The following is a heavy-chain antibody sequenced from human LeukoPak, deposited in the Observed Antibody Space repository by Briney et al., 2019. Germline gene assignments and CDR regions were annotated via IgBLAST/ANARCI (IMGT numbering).Heavy chain of an antibody. D-gene: IGHD3-22*01. CDR3: ARDPYYYDSSGIYYYYGTDV. CDR1: GYTFTSYG. J-gene: IGHJ6*02. CDR2: ISAYNGNT. Sequence: ASVKVSCKASGYTFTSYGISWVRQAPGQGLEWMGWISAYNGNTNYAQKLQGRVTMTTDTSTSTAYMELRSLRSDDTAVYYCARDPYYYDSSGIYYYYGTDVWGQGTTVTVSS. V-gene: IGHV1-18*01.